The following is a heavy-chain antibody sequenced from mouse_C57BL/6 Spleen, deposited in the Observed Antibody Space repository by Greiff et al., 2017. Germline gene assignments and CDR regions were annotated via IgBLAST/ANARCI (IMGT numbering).Heavy chain of an antibody. V-gene: IGHV1-64*01. CDR2: IHPNSGST. CDR3: ARWGTTVVEGFAY. Sequence: QVQLKQPGAELVKPGASVKLSCKASGYTFTSYWMHWVKQRPGQGLEWIGMIHPNSGSTNYNEKFKSKATLTVDKSSSTAYMQLSSLTSEDSAVYYCARWGTTVVEGFAYWGQGTLVTVSA. CDR1: GYTFTSYW. D-gene: IGHD1-1*01. J-gene: IGHJ3*01.